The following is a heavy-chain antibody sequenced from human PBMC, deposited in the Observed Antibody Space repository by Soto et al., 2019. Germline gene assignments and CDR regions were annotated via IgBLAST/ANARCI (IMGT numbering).Heavy chain of an antibody. CDR3: VRISVRPRAIRTAPGRRYFDL. CDR1: GFSFSDYY. CDR2: ISTSGSTL. Sequence: QVQLVESGGGLVKPGGSLRLSCAASGFSFSDYYMSWIRQAPGKGLEWISYISTSGSTLFYADSVKGRFTISRDNARNSLYLQISSLSAEDTAVYYCVRISVRPRAIRTAPGRRYFDLWGRGALATVSS. D-gene: IGHD1-1*01. V-gene: IGHV3-11*01. J-gene: IGHJ2*01.